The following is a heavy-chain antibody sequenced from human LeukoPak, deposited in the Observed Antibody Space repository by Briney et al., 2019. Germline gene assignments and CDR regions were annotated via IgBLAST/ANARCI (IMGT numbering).Heavy chain of an antibody. J-gene: IGHJ4*02. CDR1: GGSFSSEA. CDR3: GRKAGDCGGNSCYSIDY. V-gene: IGHV1-69*05. Sequence: ASVKVSCKAFGGSFSSEAISWVRQAPGQGLEWMGGIIPIFGTANYAQKFQGRVTITTDESTSTAYMEVSSLRSEDTAVYYCGRKAGDCGGNSCYSIDYWGQGTLVTVSS. CDR2: IIPIFGTA. D-gene: IGHD2-15*01.